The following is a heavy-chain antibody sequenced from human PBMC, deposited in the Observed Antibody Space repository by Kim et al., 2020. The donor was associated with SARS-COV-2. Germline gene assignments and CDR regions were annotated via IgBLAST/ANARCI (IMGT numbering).Heavy chain of an antibody. Sequence: SETLSLTCTVSGGSISSSSYYWGWIRQPPGKGLEWIGSIYYSGSTYYNPSLKSRVTISVDTSKNQFSLKLSSVTAADTAVYYCARREAGDAFDIWGQGTMVTVSS. V-gene: IGHV4-39*01. CDR2: IYYSGST. CDR3: ARREAGDAFDI. J-gene: IGHJ3*02. CDR1: GGSISSSSYY.